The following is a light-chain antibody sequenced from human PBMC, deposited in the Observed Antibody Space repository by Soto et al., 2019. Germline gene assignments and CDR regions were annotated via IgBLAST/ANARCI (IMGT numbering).Light chain of an antibody. CDR3: QQYSSWLWT. CDR1: QSVGTK. Sequence: IVMTQSPATLSVSPGERANLSCRASQSVGTKLAWYQQTPGQAPRLLIYGASNRATGVPARISGSVSGTEFTLPIASLQSEDFAVYYCQQYSSWLWTFGQGTKVEIK. J-gene: IGKJ1*01. V-gene: IGKV3-15*01. CDR2: GAS.